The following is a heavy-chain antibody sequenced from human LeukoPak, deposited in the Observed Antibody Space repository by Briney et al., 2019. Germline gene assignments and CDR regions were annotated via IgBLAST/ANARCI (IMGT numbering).Heavy chain of an antibody. D-gene: IGHD2-2*01. CDR1: GGTFSSYA. V-gene: IGHV1-69*06. Sequence: SVKVSCKASGGTFSSYASSWVRQAPGQGLEWRGGIIPIFGTANYAQKFQGRVTITADKSTSTAYMELSSLRSEDTAVYYCARRAGGISTTPNWFDPWGQGTLVTVSS. CDR3: ARRAGGISTTPNWFDP. J-gene: IGHJ5*02. CDR2: IIPIFGTA.